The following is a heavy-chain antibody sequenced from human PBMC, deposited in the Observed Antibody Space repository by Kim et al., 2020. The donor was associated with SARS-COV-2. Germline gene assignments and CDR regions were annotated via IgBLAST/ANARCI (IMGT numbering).Heavy chain of an antibody. CDR2: INPNTGRT. D-gene: IGHD2-2*02. J-gene: IGHJ4*02. CDR3: ANTILKYCSSSNYYTEADY. CDR1: GYTFTDYC. V-gene: IGHV1-2*02. Sequence: ASVKVSCKASGYTFTDYCIHWVRQAPGQGLEWMGWINPNTGRTNYAQKFQGRVTLTRDTSISTAYMELSSLRSDDTAVYYCANTILKYCSSSNYYTEADYWGQGTLVTVSS.